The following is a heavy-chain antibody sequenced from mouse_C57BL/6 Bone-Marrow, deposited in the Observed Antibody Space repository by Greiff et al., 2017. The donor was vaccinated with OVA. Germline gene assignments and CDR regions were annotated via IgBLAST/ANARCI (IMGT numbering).Heavy chain of an antibody. V-gene: IGHV5-4*03. J-gene: IGHJ3*01. D-gene: IGHD1-1*01. CDR1: GFTFSSYA. CDR2: ISDGGSYT. Sequence: EVNVVESGGGLVKPGGSLKLSCAASGFTFSSYAMSWVRQTPEKRLEWVATISDGGSYTYYPDNVKGRFTISRDNAKNNLYLQMSHLKSEDTAMYYCASVGDGGAWFAYWGQGTLVTVSA. CDR3: ASVGDGGAWFAY.